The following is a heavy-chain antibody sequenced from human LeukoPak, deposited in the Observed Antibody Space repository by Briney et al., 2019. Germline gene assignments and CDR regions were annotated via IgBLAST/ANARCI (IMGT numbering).Heavy chain of an antibody. CDR2: VYHSGST. CDR1: GYSISSGYY. CDR3: VRGRYSSGWFKDKNWFDP. Sequence: PSETLSLTCTVSGYSISSGYYWGWIRQPPGKGLEWTGSVYHSGSTYYNPSLKSRVTISVDTSKNQFSLKLSSVTAADTAVYYCVRGRYSSGWFKDKNWFDPWGQGIPVTVSS. J-gene: IGHJ5*02. D-gene: IGHD6-19*01. V-gene: IGHV4-38-2*02.